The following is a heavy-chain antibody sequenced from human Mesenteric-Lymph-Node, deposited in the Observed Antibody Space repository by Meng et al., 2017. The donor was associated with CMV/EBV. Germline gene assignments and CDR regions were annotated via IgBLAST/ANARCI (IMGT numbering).Heavy chain of an antibody. CDR3: ARHISLANAPDC. CDR2: IDPSDSYT. CDR1: GYSFTTYW. D-gene: IGHD3-16*02. V-gene: IGHV5-10-1*01. Sequence: KGSGYSFTTYWISWVRQIPGNSLEWMGRIDPSDSYTNYSPSFQGHVTISADKSISTAYLQWSSLKASDTAMYYCARHISLANAPDCWGQATLVTVSS. J-gene: IGHJ4*02.